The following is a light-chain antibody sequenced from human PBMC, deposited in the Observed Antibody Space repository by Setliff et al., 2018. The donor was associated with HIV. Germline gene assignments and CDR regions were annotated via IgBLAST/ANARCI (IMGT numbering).Light chain of an antibody. CDR3: QVWDSSSDHPV. J-gene: IGLJ1*01. CDR1: NIGSKS. V-gene: IGLV3-21*04. Sequence: SYELTQPPSASVAPGKTARITCGGNNIGSKSVHWYQQKPGQAPVLVIYYDSDRPSGIPERFSGSNSGNTATLTISRVEAGDEADYYCQVWDSSSDHPVFGTGTKVTVL. CDR2: YDS.